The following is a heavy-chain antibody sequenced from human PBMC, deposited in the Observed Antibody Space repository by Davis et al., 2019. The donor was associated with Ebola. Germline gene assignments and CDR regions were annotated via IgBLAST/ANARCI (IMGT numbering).Heavy chain of an antibody. CDR1: GFTSEDRA. Sequence: GESLNISCVVSGFTSEDRATHWVRQRPGTGLEWVSGISWNSYGKDYADSVKGRFTISRDNARNSVYLQMNSLRAEDTALYYCTKDAVNAGTDYWGRGTLVIVSS. V-gene: IGHV3-9*02. CDR3: TKDAVNAGTDY. CDR2: ISWNSYGK. D-gene: IGHD6-13*01. J-gene: IGHJ4*02.